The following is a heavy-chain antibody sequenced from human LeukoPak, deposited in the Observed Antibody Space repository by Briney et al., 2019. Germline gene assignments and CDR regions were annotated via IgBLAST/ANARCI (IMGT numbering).Heavy chain of an antibody. CDR3: ARGFSSRMVRPRWGWFDP. CDR1: GGSFSGYY. D-gene: IGHD3-10*01. J-gene: IGHJ5*02. Sequence: SETLSLTCAVYGGSFSGYYWSWIRQPPGKGLEWIGEINHSGSTNYNPSLKSRVTISVDTSKNQFSLKLSSVTAADTAVYYCARGFSSRMVRPRWGWFDPWGQGTLVTVSS. CDR2: INHSGST. V-gene: IGHV4-34*01.